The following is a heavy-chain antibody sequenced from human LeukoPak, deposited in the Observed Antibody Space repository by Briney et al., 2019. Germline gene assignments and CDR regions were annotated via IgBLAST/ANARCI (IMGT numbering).Heavy chain of an antibody. CDR3: AKAHGGSYHSGID. J-gene: IGHJ4*02. CDR1: GFTFSSYA. D-gene: IGHD1-26*01. Sequence: GGSLRLSCSASGFTFSSYAMHWVRQAPGKGLEYVSAISSSGGSTYYADSVKGRFSISRDNSKNTLDLQMNSLRAEDTAVYYCAKAHGGSYHSGIDWGQGTLVTVSS. CDR2: ISSSGGST. V-gene: IGHV3-64*04.